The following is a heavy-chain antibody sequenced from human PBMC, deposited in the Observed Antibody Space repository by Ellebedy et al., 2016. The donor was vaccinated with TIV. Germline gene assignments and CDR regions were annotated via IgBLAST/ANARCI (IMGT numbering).Heavy chain of an antibody. D-gene: IGHD6-13*01. CDR3: ARPLFYSSSWYIPLGY. CDR2: LTGISDRI. Sequence: GESLKISCAASGFPYDGYAMSWVRQAPGKGLEWVAVLTGISDRIHHADSVKGRFTISRDNSKNTLYLQMNSLRAEDTAVYYCARPLFYSSSWYIPLGYWGQGTLVTVSS. V-gene: IGHV3-23*01. J-gene: IGHJ4*02. CDR1: GFPYDGYA.